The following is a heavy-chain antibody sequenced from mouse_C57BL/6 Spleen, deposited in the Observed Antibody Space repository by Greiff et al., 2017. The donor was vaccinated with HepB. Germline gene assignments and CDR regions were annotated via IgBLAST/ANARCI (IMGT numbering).Heavy chain of an antibody. Sequence: EVQLQESGAELVKPGASVKLSCTASGFNIKDYYMHWVKQRTEQGLEWIGRIDPEDGETKYAPKFQVKATITADTSSNTAYLQLSSLTSEDTAVYYCARFGILYAMDYWGQGTSVTVSS. D-gene: IGHD1-1*02. V-gene: IGHV14-2*01. CDR1: GFNIKDYY. CDR3: ARFGILYAMDY. CDR2: IDPEDGET. J-gene: IGHJ4*01.